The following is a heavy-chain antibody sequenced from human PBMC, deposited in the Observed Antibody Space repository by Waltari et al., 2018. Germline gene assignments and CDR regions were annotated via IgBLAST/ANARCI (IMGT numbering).Heavy chain of an antibody. CDR2: SVPSLGIA. D-gene: IGHD6-19*01. CDR3: AGEHWGDSSGWYF. CDR1: GGTFSSYT. J-gene: IGHJ4*02. V-gene: IGHV1-69*08. Sequence: QVQLVQSGAEVKKPGSSVKVSCKASGGTFSSYTISWVRRAPGQGLDWMGRSVPSLGIANDEQKFQGRVTMTADKSTSTAYMELSSLRSEDTAVYYCAGEHWGDSSGWYFWGQGTLVTVSS.